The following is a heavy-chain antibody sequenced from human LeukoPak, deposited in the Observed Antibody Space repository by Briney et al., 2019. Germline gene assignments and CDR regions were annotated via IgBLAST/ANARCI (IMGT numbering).Heavy chain of an antibody. CDR1: GGSISSYY. CDR2: IYYSGST. CDR3: ARLKYYYDSSGSRAEYFQH. V-gene: IGHV4-59*01. J-gene: IGHJ1*01. D-gene: IGHD3-22*01. Sequence: LSETLSLTCTVSGGSISSYYWTWIRQPPGKGLEWIGYIYYSGSTNQNPSLKSRVTISVDTSKNQFSLKLSSVTAADTAVYYCARLKYYYDSSGSRAEYFQHWGQGTLVTASS.